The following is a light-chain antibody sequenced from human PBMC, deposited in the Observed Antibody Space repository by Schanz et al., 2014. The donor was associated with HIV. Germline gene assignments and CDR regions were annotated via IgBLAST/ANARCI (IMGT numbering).Light chain of an antibody. V-gene: IGKV1-39*01. CDR1: QSISSY. Sequence: DIQMTQSPSSLSASVGDRVTITCRASQSISSYLNWYQQKPGKAPKLLIYEASTLETGVPSRFSGSGSGTHFTLTITGLQFEDFATYYCQQSYSATPYTFGQETKVEIK. J-gene: IGKJ2*01. CDR3: QQSYSATPYT. CDR2: EAS.